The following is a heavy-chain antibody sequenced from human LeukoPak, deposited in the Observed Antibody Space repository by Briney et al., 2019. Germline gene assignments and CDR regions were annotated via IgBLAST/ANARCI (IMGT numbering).Heavy chain of an antibody. J-gene: IGHJ4*02. Sequence: GGSLRLSCAASGFTFSNYAMNWVRQAPGKGLEWVSSISSSSSYIYYADSVKGRFTISRDNAKNSLYLQMNSLRAEDTAVYYCARVGVRFLEWSPNDYWGQGTLVTVSS. V-gene: IGHV3-21*01. CDR2: ISSSSSYI. D-gene: IGHD3-3*01. CDR3: ARVGVRFLEWSPNDY. CDR1: GFTFSNYA.